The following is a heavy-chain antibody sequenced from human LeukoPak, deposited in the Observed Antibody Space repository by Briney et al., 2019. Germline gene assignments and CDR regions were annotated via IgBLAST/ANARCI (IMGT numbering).Heavy chain of an antibody. D-gene: IGHD1-7*01. Sequence: GASVMVSCKASRYTFTGYYMHWVRQAPGQGLEWMGWINPNSGGTNYAQKFQGRVTMTRDTSISTAYMELSRLRSDDTAVYYCARRSANWNWDYWGQGTLVTVSS. J-gene: IGHJ4*02. CDR1: RYTFTGYY. CDR2: INPNSGGT. V-gene: IGHV1-2*02. CDR3: ARRSANWNWDY.